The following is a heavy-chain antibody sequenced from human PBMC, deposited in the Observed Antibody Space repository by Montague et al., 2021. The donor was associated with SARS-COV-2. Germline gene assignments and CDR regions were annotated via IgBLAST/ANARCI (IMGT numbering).Heavy chain of an antibody. CDR3: AKDTNIQLCLRGDFDY. CDR2: ICYSGSST. CDR1: GFTFSSYA. V-gene: IGHV3-23*01. Sequence: SLRLSFSASGFTFSSYAMRWVRQAPGKGLEWVAAICYSGSSTYYADSVKGRFTISRDNSKNTLYLQMNSLRAEDTAVYYCAKDTNIQLCLRGDFDYWGQGTLVTVSS. D-gene: IGHD5-18*01. J-gene: IGHJ4*02.